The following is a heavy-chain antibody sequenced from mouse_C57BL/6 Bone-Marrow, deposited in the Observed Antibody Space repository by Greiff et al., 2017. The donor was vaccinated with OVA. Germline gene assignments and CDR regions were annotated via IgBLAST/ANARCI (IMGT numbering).Heavy chain of an antibody. V-gene: IGHV1-26*01. J-gene: IGHJ2*01. CDR1: GYTFTDYY. CDR3: ARRRDGYYFDY. CDR2: INPNNGGT. D-gene: IGHD2-3*01. Sequence: VQLQQSGPELVKPGASVKISCKASGYTFTDYYMNWVKQSHGKSLEWIGDINPNNGGTSYNQKFKGKATLTVDKSSSTAYMELRSLTSEDSAVYYCARRRDGYYFDYWGQGTTLTVSS.